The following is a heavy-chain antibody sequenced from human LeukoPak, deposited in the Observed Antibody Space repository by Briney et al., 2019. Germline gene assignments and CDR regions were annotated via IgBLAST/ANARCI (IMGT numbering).Heavy chain of an antibody. D-gene: IGHD3-10*01. CDR3: ARDGWFGDPTGGYYYYGMDV. V-gene: IGHV4-34*01. Sequence: SETLSLTCAVYGGSFSGYYWSWIRQPPGKGLEWIGEINHSGSTNYNPSLKSRVTISVDTSKNQFSLKLSSVTAADTAVYYCARDGWFGDPTGGYYYYGMDVWGQGTTVTVPS. CDR1: GGSFSGYY. CDR2: INHSGST. J-gene: IGHJ6*02.